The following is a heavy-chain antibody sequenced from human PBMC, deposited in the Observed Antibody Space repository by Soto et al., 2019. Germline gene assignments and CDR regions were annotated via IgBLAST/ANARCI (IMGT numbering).Heavy chain of an antibody. J-gene: IGHJ3*02. V-gene: IGHV3-48*01. CDR2: ISSSSSTI. D-gene: IGHD2-2*01. Sequence: GGSLRLSCAASGFTFSSYSMNWVRQAPGKGLEWVSYISSSSSTIYYADSVKGRFTISRDNAKNSLYLQMNSLRAEDTAVYYCARAYCSSTSCYFGYYGFDIWGQVTIFTVS. CDR1: GFTFSSYS. CDR3: ARAYCSSTSCYFGYYGFDI.